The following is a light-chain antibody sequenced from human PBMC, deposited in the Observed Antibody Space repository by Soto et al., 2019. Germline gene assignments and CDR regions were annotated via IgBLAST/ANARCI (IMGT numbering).Light chain of an antibody. J-gene: IGLJ2*01. CDR1: SSNIGAGYD. CDR2: GNS. V-gene: IGLV1-40*01. Sequence: QSVLTQPPSVSGAPGQRVTISCTGSSSNIGAGYDVHWYQQLPGTAPKLLIYGNSNRPSGVPDRFSGSKSGTSASLAITGLQDEDEADYYCPSYDSSRRVVFGGGTKVTVL. CDR3: PSYDSSRRVV.